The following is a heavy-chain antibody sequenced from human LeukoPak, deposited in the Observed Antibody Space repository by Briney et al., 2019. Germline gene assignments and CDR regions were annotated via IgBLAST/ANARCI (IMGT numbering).Heavy chain of an antibody. J-gene: IGHJ3*02. Sequence: PSETLSLTCTVSGGSISSYYWSWIRQPPGKGLEWVSSINDSGGSTYYADSVKGRFTISRDNSKNTLYLQMNSLRAEDTAVYYCARYCSGGSCYSGVDAFDIWGQGTMVTVSS. CDR3: ARYCSGGSCYSGVDAFDI. CDR2: INDSGGST. CDR1: GGSISSYY. V-gene: IGHV3-23*01. D-gene: IGHD2-15*01.